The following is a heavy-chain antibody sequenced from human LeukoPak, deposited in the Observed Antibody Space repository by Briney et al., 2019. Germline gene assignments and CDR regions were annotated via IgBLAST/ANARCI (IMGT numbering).Heavy chain of an antibody. V-gene: IGHV4-59*01. CDR1: GGSISSYY. D-gene: IGHD3-22*01. CDR2: IYYSGST. CDR3: AGYYYDSSGYYLEY. Sequence: PSETLSLTCTVSGGSISSYYWSWIRQPPGKGLEWIGYIYYSGSTNYNPSLKSRVTISVDTSKNQFSLKLSSVTAADTAVYYCAGYYYDSSGYYLEYWGRGTLVTVSS. J-gene: IGHJ4*02.